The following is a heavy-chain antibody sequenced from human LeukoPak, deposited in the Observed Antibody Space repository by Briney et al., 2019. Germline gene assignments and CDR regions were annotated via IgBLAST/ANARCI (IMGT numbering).Heavy chain of an antibody. Sequence: GGSLRLSCAASGFTFSSYAMHWVRQAPGKGLEWVAVISYDGSNKYYADSVKGRFTISRDNSKNTLYLQMNSLRAEDTAVYYCAREPGVVVPAASSAARPSYYYYGMDVWGQGTTVTVSS. V-gene: IGHV3-30-3*01. CDR2: ISYDGSNK. CDR3: AREPGVVVPAASSAARPSYYYYGMDV. CDR1: GFTFSSYA. J-gene: IGHJ6*02. D-gene: IGHD2-2*01.